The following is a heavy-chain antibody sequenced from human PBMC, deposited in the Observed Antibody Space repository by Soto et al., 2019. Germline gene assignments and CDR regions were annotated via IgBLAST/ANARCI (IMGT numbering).Heavy chain of an antibody. CDR2: ISAYSGNT. D-gene: IGHD1-26*01. CDR3: AKDRRLGQAQVCDDALDI. CDR1: GYRFTSYG. J-gene: IGHJ3*02. V-gene: IGHV1-18*01. Sequence: QVQVVQSGAEVKKPGASVKVSCKTSGYRFTSYGIGWVRQVPGQGLEWMGWISAYSGNTNYAQTFQGRVTLTTDISTSTVNMELRSLRSDDTAVYYCAKDRRLGQAQVCDDALDICCQGTLGSVS.